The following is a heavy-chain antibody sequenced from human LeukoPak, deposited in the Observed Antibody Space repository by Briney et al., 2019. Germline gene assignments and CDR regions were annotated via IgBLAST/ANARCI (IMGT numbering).Heavy chain of an antibody. CDR3: ARDHLANLASRLFDP. CDR1: GGTISSYY. D-gene: IGHD3-3*01. J-gene: IGHJ5*02. Sequence: SETLSLTCTVSGGTISSYYWGWIRQRPGKGMEWMGSIHHSGRTYYNPSLKSRVTISVDTSKNQFSLKLSSMTAADTAVYYCARDHLANLASRLFDPWGQGTLVTVSS. CDR2: IHHSGRT. V-gene: IGHV4-38-2*02.